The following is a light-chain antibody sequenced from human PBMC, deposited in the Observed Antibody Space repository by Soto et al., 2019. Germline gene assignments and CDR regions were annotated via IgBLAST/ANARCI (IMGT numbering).Light chain of an antibody. J-gene: IGLJ1*01. CDR3: SSFTNTYSYV. CDR2: DVN. Sequence: QSALTQPASVSGSPGQSITISCTGTSGDVGAYHYVSWYQQQPGKAPRLLIYDVNNRPSGASNRFSGSKSGNTASLTISGLKAEDEADYYCSSFTNTYSYVFGTGTKVTVL. V-gene: IGLV2-14*01. CDR1: SGDVGAYHY.